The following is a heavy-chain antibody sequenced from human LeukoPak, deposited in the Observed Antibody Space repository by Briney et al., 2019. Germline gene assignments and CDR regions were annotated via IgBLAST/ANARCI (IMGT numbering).Heavy chain of an antibody. J-gene: IGHJ4*02. V-gene: IGHV3-30*03. Sequence: GGSLRLSCAASGFTFSSYGMHWVRQAPGKGLEWVAVISYDGSNKYYADSVKGRFTISRDNAKNSLFLQMSSLRVEDTAVYYCARESSGIAATDKIDFWGQGTLVTVSS. CDR2: ISYDGSNK. CDR1: GFTFSSYG. D-gene: IGHD6-13*01. CDR3: ARESSGIAATDKIDF.